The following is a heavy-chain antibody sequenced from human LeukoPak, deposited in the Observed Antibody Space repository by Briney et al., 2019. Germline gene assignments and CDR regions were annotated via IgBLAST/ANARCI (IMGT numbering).Heavy chain of an antibody. V-gene: IGHV3-30*04. Sequence: GRSLRLSCAASGFTFSSYAMHWVRQAPGKGLEWVAVISYDGSNKYYADSVKGRFTISRDNSKNTLYLQMNSLRVEDTAVYYCGREILEPGKTLTHWGQGSLITVSS. CDR2: ISYDGSNK. J-gene: IGHJ4*02. CDR3: GREILEPGKTLTH. D-gene: IGHD1-14*01. CDR1: GFTFSSYA.